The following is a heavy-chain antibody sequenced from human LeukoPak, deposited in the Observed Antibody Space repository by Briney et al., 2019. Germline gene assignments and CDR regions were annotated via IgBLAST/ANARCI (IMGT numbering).Heavy chain of an antibody. V-gene: IGHV3-48*02. J-gene: IGHJ4*02. CDR1: GFMFSSYT. CDR3: ARPKGQYYFDY. Sequence: GGSLRLSCAASGFMFSSYTMSWVRQVPGKGLEWISFISSDYNTKCYADSVKGRFTISRDNTKNSLYLQMNSLRDEDTAVYYCARPKGQYYFDYWGQGTLVTVSS. CDR2: ISSDYNTK.